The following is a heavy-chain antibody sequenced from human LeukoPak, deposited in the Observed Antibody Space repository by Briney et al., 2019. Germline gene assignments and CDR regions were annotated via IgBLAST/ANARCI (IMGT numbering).Heavy chain of an antibody. Sequence: SETLSLTCTVSGGSISSYYWSWIRQPAGKGLEWIGEINHSGSTNYNPSLKSRVTISVDTSKNQFSLKLSSVTAADTAVYYCASLRYSEGFDYWGQGTLVTVSS. CDR1: GGSISSYY. CDR3: ASLRYSEGFDY. D-gene: IGHD6-13*01. CDR2: INHSGST. J-gene: IGHJ4*02. V-gene: IGHV4-34*01.